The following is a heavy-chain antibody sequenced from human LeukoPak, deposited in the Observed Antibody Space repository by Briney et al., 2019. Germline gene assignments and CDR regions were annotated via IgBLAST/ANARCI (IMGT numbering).Heavy chain of an antibody. V-gene: IGHV1-69*04. CDR2: IIPILGIA. J-gene: IGHJ1*01. CDR3: ARDPVYCSSTSCREYFQH. D-gene: IGHD2-2*01. CDR1: GGTSSSYT. Sequence: SVKVSCKASGGTSSSYTISWVRQAPGQGLEWMGRIIPILGIANYAQKFQGRVTITADKSTSTAYMELSSLRSEDTAVYYCARDPVYCSSTSCREYFQHWGQGTLVTVSS.